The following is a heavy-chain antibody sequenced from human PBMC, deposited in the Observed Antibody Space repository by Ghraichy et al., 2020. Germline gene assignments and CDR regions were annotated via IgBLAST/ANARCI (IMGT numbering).Heavy chain of an antibody. V-gene: IGHV3-23*01. J-gene: IGHJ4*02. CDR2: FCATRGTT. Sequence: SCAASGFSFSNYAMSWVRHAPGEGLEWVSGFCATRGTTFYAESVKGRFTISRDDSKNTLYLQLNSLRAEDTAVYYCAKTVAARRTYYFDFWVRGTLVTVSS. CDR1: GFSFSNYA. CDR3: AKTVAARRTYYFDF. D-gene: IGHD6-6*01.